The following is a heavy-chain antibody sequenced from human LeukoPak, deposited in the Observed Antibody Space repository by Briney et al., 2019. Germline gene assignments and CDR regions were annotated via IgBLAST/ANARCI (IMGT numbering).Heavy chain of an antibody. V-gene: IGHV1-24*01. CDR3: ATDQKIFGVVGNYDAFDI. Sequence: ASVKVSCKVSGYTLTESSMHWVRQAPGKGLEWMGGFDPEDGETIYAQKFQGRVTMTEDTSTDTAYMELSSLRSEDTAVYYCATDQKIFGVVGNYDAFDIWGQGTMVTVSS. CDR2: FDPEDGET. D-gene: IGHD3-3*01. J-gene: IGHJ3*02. CDR1: GYTLTESS.